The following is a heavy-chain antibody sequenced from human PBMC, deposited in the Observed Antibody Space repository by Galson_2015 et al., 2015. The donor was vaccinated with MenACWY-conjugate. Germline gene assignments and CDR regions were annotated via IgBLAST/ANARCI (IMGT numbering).Heavy chain of an antibody. CDR1: GFTFSNYW. Sequence: SLRLSCAASGFTFSNYWMTWVRQAPGKGLEWVANIKKQDGSEKYYVDSVKGRFTLSRDNAKSSLYLQMNSLRAEDTAVYYCVRGHYGMDVWGQGTTVTVSS. CDR3: VRGHYGMDV. V-gene: IGHV3-7*03. CDR2: IKKQDGSEK. J-gene: IGHJ6*02.